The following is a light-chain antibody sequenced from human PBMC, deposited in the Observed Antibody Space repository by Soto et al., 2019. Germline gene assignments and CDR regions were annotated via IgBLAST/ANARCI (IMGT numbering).Light chain of an antibody. CDR1: QSVSSN. CDR3: QQYNNWPPWT. V-gene: IGKV3-15*01. Sequence: EIVKTQSPATLSVSPGERATLSRRASQSVSSNLAWYQQKPGQAPRLLIYGASTRATGIPARFSGSGSGTEFTLTISSLQSEDFAVYYCQQYNNWPPWTFGQGTKVEIK. CDR2: GAS. J-gene: IGKJ1*01.